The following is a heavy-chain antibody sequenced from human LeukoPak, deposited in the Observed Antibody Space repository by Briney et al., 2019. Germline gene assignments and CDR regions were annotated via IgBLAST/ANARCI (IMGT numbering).Heavy chain of an antibody. Sequence: GGSLRLSCAASGFTFNDYGMHWVRHAPGKGLEWVSGISWNSGSIDYADSVKGRLTISRDNAKNSLFLQMNSLRPEDTAFYYCAKAEGFFGGYYDHWGQGTLVTVSS. CDR1: GFTFNDYG. CDR2: ISWNSGSI. V-gene: IGHV3-9*01. J-gene: IGHJ4*02. D-gene: IGHD4-23*01. CDR3: AKAEGFFGGYYDH.